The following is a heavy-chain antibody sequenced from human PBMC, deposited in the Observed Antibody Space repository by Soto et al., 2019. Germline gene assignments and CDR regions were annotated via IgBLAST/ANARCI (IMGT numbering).Heavy chain of an antibody. V-gene: IGHV3-48*04. CDR1: GFTFSSYS. CDR3: ARGGAAAGFDY. Sequence: EVQLVESGGGLVQPGGSLRLSCVGSGFTFSSYSMNWVRQAPGKGLEWISYISSSSGTIYYADSVKGRFTISRDNAKNSLYLQMNSLRAEDTAVYYCARGGAAAGFDYWGQGTLVTVSS. J-gene: IGHJ4*02. D-gene: IGHD6-13*01. CDR2: ISSSSGTI.